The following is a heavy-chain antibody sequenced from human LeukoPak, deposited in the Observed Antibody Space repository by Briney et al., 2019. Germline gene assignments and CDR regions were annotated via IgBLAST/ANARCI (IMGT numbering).Heavy chain of an antibody. Sequence: ASVKVSCKASGGTFSSYAISWVRQAPGQGLEWMGWINPNSGGTNYAQKFQGRVTMTRDTSISTAYMELSRLRSDDTAVYYCARTMYSSSSGGYWGQGTLVTVSS. D-gene: IGHD6-6*01. CDR1: GGTFSSYA. V-gene: IGHV1-2*02. CDR3: ARTMYSSSSGGY. CDR2: INPNSGGT. J-gene: IGHJ4*02.